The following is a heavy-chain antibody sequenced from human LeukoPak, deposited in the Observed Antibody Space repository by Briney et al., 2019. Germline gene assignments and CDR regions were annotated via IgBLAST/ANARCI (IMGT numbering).Heavy chain of an antibody. CDR1: GFTFSSYW. CDR3: AKDLRLSLGYGDAFDI. D-gene: IGHD5-12*01. Sequence: PEKSLRLSCGASGFTFSSYWMHWVRQAPGKGLVWVSGTSGSGGSTYYADSVKGRFTISRDNSKNTLYLQMNSLRAEDTAVYYCAKDLRLSLGYGDAFDIWGQGTMVTVSS. CDR2: TSGSGGST. J-gene: IGHJ3*02. V-gene: IGHV3-23*01.